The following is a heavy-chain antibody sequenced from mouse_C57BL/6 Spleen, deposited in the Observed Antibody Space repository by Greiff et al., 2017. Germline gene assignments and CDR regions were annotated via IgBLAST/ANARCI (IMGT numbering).Heavy chain of an antibody. CDR3: ARKGYSNYEGLCAY. D-gene: IGHD2-5*01. CDR2: IFPGSGST. V-gene: IGHV1-75*01. J-gene: IGHJ3*01. Sequence: QVQLQQSGPELVKPGASVKISCKASGYTFTDYYINWVKQRPGQGLEWIGWIFPGSGSTYYNEKFKGKATLTVDKSSSTAYMLLSGLTSEDSAVDFCARKGYSNYEGLCAYWGQGTLVTVSA. CDR1: GYTFTDYY.